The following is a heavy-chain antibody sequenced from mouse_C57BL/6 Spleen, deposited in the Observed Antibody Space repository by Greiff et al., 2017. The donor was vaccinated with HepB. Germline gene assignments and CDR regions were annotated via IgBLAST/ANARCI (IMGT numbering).Heavy chain of an antibody. V-gene: IGHV7-3*01. Sequence: EVKVVESGGGLVQPGGSLSLSCAASGFTFTDYYMSWVRQPPGKALEWLGFIRNKANGYTTEYSASVKGRFTISRDNSQSILYLQMNALRAEDSATYYCASHQLRRGFAYWGQGTLVTVSA. J-gene: IGHJ3*01. D-gene: IGHD3-2*02. CDR3: ASHQLRRGFAY. CDR2: IRNKANGYTT. CDR1: GFTFTDYY.